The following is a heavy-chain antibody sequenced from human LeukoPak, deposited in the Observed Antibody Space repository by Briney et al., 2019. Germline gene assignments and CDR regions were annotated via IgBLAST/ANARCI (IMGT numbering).Heavy chain of an antibody. CDR3: AKEAVAGTVAY. CDR1: GFTFGAYA. V-gene: IGHV3-30*04. J-gene: IGHJ4*02. D-gene: IGHD6-19*01. CDR2: ISFDGSTK. Sequence: HPGGSLRLSCAASGFTFGAYALHWVRQAPGKGLEWVAVISFDGSTKYYADSVKGRFTISRDNSKNTLYLQMNSLRAGDTAVYYCAKEAVAGTVAYWGQGTLVTVSS.